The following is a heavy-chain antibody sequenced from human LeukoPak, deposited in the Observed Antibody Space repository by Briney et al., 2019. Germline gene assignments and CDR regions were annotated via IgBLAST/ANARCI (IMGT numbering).Heavy chain of an antibody. CDR2: ISSSGGHT. CDR3: ARAGDAFDI. CDR1: GFTFNDYY. J-gene: IGHJ3*02. Sequence: GASLRLSCAASGFTFNDYYMSWIRQAPGKGLEWVSFISSSGGHTNYADSVKGRFTISRDNSKNTLYLQMNSLRAEDTATYYCARAGDAFDIWGQGTMVTVSS. V-gene: IGHV3-11*06.